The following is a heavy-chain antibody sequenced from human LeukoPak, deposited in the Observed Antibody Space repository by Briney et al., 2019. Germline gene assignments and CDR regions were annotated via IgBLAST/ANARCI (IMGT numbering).Heavy chain of an antibody. Sequence: SETLSLTCTVSGGSISSYYWSWIRQPPGKGLEWIGYIYYSGSTNYNPSLKSRVTISVDTSKNQFSLKLSSVTAADTAVYYCARGQNVDTAMVTPFDPWGQGTLVTVSS. CDR2: IYYSGST. CDR1: GGSISSYY. J-gene: IGHJ5*02. D-gene: IGHD5-18*01. CDR3: ARGQNVDTAMVTPFDP. V-gene: IGHV4-59*01.